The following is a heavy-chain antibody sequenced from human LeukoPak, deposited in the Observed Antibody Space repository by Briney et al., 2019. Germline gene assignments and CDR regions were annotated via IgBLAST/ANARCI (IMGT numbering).Heavy chain of an antibody. CDR2: ISYDGSNK. V-gene: IGHV3-30-3*01. CDR1: GFTFSSYA. CDR3: ARVGRVVPAATYYYGMDV. Sequence: GRSLRLSCAASGFTFSSYAMHWVRQAPGKGLEWVAVISYDGSNKYYADSVKGRFTISRGNSKNTLYLQMNSLRAEDTAVYYCARVGRVVPAATYYYGMDVWGQGTTVTVSS. D-gene: IGHD2-2*01. J-gene: IGHJ6*02.